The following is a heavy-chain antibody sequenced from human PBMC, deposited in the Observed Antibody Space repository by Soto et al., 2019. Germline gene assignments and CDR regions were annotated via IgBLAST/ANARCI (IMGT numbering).Heavy chain of an antibody. Sequence: PGASLRLSWLPSGITFSNYAMSWVRQAPGKGLEWVSAIIGCGGSTYYADSVKGRFSISRDNSKNTLYLQMNSLRAEDTAVYYCAKDHGRLYYYYMDVWGKGT. V-gene: IGHV3-23*01. CDR2: IIGCGGST. CDR1: GITFSNYA. J-gene: IGHJ6*03. CDR3: AKDHGRLYYYYMDV. D-gene: IGHD2-21*02.